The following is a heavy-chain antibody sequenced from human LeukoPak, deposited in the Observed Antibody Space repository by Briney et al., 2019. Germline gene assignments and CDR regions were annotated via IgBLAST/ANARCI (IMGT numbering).Heavy chain of an antibody. Sequence: SETLSLTCTVSGGSISSYYWSWIRQPPGKGLEWIGYIYYSGSTYYNPSLKSRVTISVDTSKNQFSLKLSSVTAADTAVYYCARGGGESDYFDYWGQGTRVTVSS. CDR1: GGSISSYY. V-gene: IGHV4-59*08. D-gene: IGHD2-21*01. CDR3: ARGGGESDYFDY. J-gene: IGHJ4*02. CDR2: IYYSGST.